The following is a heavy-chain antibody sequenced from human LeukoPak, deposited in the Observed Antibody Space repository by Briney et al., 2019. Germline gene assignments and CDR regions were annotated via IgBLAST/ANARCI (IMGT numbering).Heavy chain of an antibody. V-gene: IGHV3-30-3*01. Sequence: PGRSLRLSCAASGFTFSSYAMNWVRQAPGKGLEWVALISYDGSNKNYADSVKGRFTISRDNAKNSLYLQMNSLRAEDTAVYYCARGGATFDYWGQGTLVTVSS. CDR2: ISYDGSNK. D-gene: IGHD1-26*01. CDR1: GFTFSSYA. CDR3: ARGGATFDY. J-gene: IGHJ4*02.